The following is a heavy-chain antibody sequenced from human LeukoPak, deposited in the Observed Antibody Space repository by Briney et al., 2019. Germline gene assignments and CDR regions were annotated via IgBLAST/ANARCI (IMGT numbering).Heavy chain of an antibody. CDR1: GFILKNYN. D-gene: IGHD6-19*01. CDR3: ARESRQWLVLGGVDY. Sequence: PGGSLRLSCAASGFILKNYNMNWVRQAPGKGLEWVSYMSSSGSTIYYADSVKGRFTISRDNAKNSLYLQMNSLRAEDTAVYYCARESRQWLVLGGVDYWGQGTLVTVSS. CDR2: MSSSGSTI. V-gene: IGHV3-48*04. J-gene: IGHJ4*02.